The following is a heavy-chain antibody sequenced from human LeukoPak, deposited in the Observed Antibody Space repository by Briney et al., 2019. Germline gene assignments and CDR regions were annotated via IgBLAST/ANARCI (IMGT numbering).Heavy chain of an antibody. J-gene: IGHJ4*02. CDR3: TREKEYCSSSRCYEEFDY. V-gene: IGHV3-48*04. D-gene: IGHD2-2*01. CDR2: IGTSNTI. CDR1: GFTFSSYA. Sequence: GGSLRLSCAASGFTFSSYAMSWVRQAPGKGLEWVSYIGTSNTIYYADSVKGRFTISRDNAKKSLYLQMNSLRAEDTAVYYCTREKEYCSSSRCYEEFDYWGQGTLVTVSS.